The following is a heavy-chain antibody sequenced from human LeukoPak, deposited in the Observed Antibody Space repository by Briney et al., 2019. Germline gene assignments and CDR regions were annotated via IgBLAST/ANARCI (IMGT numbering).Heavy chain of an antibody. Sequence: PSETLSLTCAVYGGSFSGYYWSWIRQPPGKGLEWIGELNHSGSTNYNPSLKSRVTISVDTSKNQFSLKLSSVTAADTAVYYCARGLVGASKDYWGQGTLVTVSS. D-gene: IGHD1-26*01. CDR2: LNHSGST. CDR1: GGSFSGYY. V-gene: IGHV4-34*01. J-gene: IGHJ4*02. CDR3: ARGLVGASKDY.